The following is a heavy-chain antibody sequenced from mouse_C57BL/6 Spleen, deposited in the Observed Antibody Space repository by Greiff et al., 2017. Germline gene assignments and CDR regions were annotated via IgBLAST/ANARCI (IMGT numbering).Heavy chain of an antibody. Sequence: QVQLQQSGAELVKPGASVKISCKASGYAFSSYWMNWVKQRPGKGLEWIGQIYPGDGDTNYNGKFKGKATLTADKSSSTAYMQLISLTSEDSAVYFCGREGWLWTYYFDYWGQGTTLTVSS. CDR1: GYAFSSYW. V-gene: IGHV1-80*01. J-gene: IGHJ2*01. CDR3: GREGWLWTYYFDY. CDR2: IYPGDGDT. D-gene: IGHD2-3*01.